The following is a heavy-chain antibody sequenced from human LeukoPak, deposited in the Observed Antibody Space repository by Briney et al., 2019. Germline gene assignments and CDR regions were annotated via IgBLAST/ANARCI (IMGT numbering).Heavy chain of an antibody. J-gene: IGHJ4*02. Sequence: PGGSLRLSCAASGFTFSTYWMTWVRQAPGKGLEWVSSISSSSSYIYYADSVKGRFTISRDNAKNSLYLQMNSLRAEDTAVYYCARNEATDWGNYDILTGCIDYWGQGTLVTVSS. CDR1: GFTFSTYW. D-gene: IGHD3-9*01. CDR3: ARNEATDWGNYDILTGCIDY. CDR2: ISSSSSYI. V-gene: IGHV3-21*01.